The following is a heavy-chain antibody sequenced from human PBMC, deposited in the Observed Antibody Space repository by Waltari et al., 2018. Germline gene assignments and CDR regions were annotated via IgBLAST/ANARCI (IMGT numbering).Heavy chain of an antibody. D-gene: IGHD5-12*01. V-gene: IGHV4-4*02. Sequence: QVQLQESGPGLVKPSGTMSLTCAVSGGSISSSNWWSWVRQPPGKGLEWIGEIYHSGSPTSNPSLKSRVTISVDKSKNQFSLKLSSVTAADTAVYYCARLRDGYNNLHFDYWGQGTLVTVSS. CDR3: ARLRDGYNNLHFDY. J-gene: IGHJ4*02. CDR1: GGSISSSNW. CDR2: IYHSGSP.